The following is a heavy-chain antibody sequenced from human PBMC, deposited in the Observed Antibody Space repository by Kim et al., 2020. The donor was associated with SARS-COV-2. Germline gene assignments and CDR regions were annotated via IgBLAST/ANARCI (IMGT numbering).Heavy chain of an antibody. Sequence: SETLSLTCTVSGGSISSGGYYWSWIRQHPGKGLEWIGYIYYSGSTYYNPSLKSRVTISVDTSKNQFSLKLSSVTAADTAMYYCASTWYGDAFDIWGQGTMVTVSS. V-gene: IGHV4-31*03. CDR3: ASTWYGDAFDI. CDR1: GGSISSGGYY. J-gene: IGHJ3*02. CDR2: IYYSGST. D-gene: IGHD6-13*01.